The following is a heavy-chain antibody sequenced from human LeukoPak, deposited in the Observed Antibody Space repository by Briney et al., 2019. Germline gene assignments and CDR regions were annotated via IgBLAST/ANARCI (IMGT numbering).Heavy chain of an antibody. V-gene: IGHV4-59*01. D-gene: IGHD3-10*01. CDR3: ARGAGSSDDYYYGLDV. J-gene: IGHJ6*02. Sequence: SETLSLTCTVSGGSISSYYWCWIRQPPGKGLEWIGYIYYSGSTNYNPSLKSRVTMSVETSKNQFSLKLSSVTAADTAVYYCARGAGSSDDYYYGLDVWGQGNTVTVSS. CDR1: GGSISSYY. CDR2: IYYSGST.